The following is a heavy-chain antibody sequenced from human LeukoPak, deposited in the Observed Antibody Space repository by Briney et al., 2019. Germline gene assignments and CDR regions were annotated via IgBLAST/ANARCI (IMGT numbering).Heavy chain of an antibody. J-gene: IGHJ1*01. CDR3: ARANNVAPEYFHY. CDR2: ISGYKGNT. Sequence: APVKVSGKASRYTFSNYGISWGRQAPGQGLEWRCWISGYKGNTNYAQKLQGRVTMTTDTSTTTAYMELRSLRSDDTAVYYCARANNVAPEYFHYWGQGTLVTVSS. D-gene: IGHD1/OR15-1a*01. CDR1: RYTFSNYG. V-gene: IGHV1-18*01.